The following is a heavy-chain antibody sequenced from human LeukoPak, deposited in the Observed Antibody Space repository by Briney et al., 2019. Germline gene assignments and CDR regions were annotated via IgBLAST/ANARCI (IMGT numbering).Heavy chain of an antibody. Sequence: SETLSLTCTVPGGSISSGDYYWSWIRQPPGKGLEWIGYIYYSGSTYYNPSLKSRVTISVDTSKNQFSLKLSSVTAADTAVYYCARGSSYSVAFGYWGQGTLVTVSA. D-gene: IGHD4-23*01. CDR3: ARGSSYSVAFGY. J-gene: IGHJ4*02. CDR2: IYYSGST. CDR1: GGSISSGDYY. V-gene: IGHV4-30-4*01.